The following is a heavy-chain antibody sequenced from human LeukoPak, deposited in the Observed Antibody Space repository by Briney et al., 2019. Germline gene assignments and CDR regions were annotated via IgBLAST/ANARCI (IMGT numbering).Heavy chain of an antibody. J-gene: IGHJ4*02. CDR3: ARGIAAAGIDY. V-gene: IGHV1-2*02. D-gene: IGHD6-13*01. Sequence: GASVKVSCKASGYTFTGYYMHWVRQAPGQGLEWMGWINLNSGGTNYAQKFQGRVTMTRDTSISTAYMELSRLRSDDTAVYYCARGIAAAGIDYWGQGTLVTVSS. CDR1: GYTFTGYY. CDR2: INLNSGGT.